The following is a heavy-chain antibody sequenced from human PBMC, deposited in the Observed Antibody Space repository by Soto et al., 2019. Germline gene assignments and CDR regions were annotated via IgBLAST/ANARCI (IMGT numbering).Heavy chain of an antibody. CDR3: AGGRQQLAYYYYMDV. CDR1: GFTFSSYA. J-gene: IGHJ6*03. CDR2: ISGSGGST. V-gene: IGHV3-23*01. D-gene: IGHD6-13*01. Sequence: GGSLRLSCAASGFTFSSYAMSWVRQAPGKGLEWVSAISGSGGSTYYADSVKGRFTISRDNSKNTLYLQMNSLRAEDTAVYYCAGGRQQLAYYYYMDVWGKGTTVTVSS.